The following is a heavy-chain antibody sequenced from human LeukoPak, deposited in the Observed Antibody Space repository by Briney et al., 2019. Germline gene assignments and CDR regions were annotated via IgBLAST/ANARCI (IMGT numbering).Heavy chain of an antibody. CDR2: ISDSGSNT. V-gene: IGHV3-23*01. D-gene: IGHD3-16*01. CDR3: ARATLGKSDYFDY. J-gene: IGHJ4*02. Sequence: PGGSLRLSCAASGFTFSTYAMAWVRQAPEKGLEWVSTISDSGSNTHYADSVKGRFTISRDNSKNSLYLQMNSLRDEDTAVYYCARATLGKSDYFDYWGQGTLVTVSS. CDR1: GFTFSTYA.